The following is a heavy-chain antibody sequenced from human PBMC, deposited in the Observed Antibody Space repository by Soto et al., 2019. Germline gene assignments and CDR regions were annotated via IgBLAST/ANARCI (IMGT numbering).Heavy chain of an antibody. D-gene: IGHD3-10*01. Sequence: QVQLVQSGAEVKKPGASVKVSCKASGYTFTGYYMHWVRQAPGQGLEWMGWINPNSGGTNYAQKFQGWVTMTRDTSISTAYMELSRLRSDDTAVYYCARDRLNYYGSGSYYKVRQPDAFDIWGQGTMVTVSS. CDR3: ARDRLNYYGSGSYYKVRQPDAFDI. J-gene: IGHJ3*02. V-gene: IGHV1-2*04. CDR1: GYTFTGYY. CDR2: INPNSGGT.